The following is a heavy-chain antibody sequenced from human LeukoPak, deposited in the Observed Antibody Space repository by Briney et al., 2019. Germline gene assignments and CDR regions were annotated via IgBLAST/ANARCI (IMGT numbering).Heavy chain of an antibody. Sequence: GASVKVSCKASGGTFSSYAISWVRQAPGQGLEWMGGIIPIFGTANYAQKFQGRVTITADESTSTAYMELSSLRSEDTDVYYCARIVPICSSTSCYDVWGKGTTVTVSS. J-gene: IGHJ6*04. V-gene: IGHV1-69*13. CDR1: GGTFSSYA. CDR3: ARIVPICSSTSCYDV. D-gene: IGHD2-2*01. CDR2: IIPIFGTA.